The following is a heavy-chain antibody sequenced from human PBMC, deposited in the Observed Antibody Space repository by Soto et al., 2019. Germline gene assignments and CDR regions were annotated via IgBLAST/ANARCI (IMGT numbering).Heavy chain of an antibody. Sequence: GASVKVSCKASGYTFTSYGISWVRQAPGQGLEWMGWISAYNGNTNYAQKLQGRVTMTTDTSTGTAYMELRSLRSDDTAVYYCVAERGPVLVYPDFWGQGTQVTVSS. V-gene: IGHV1-18*04. CDR2: ISAYNGNT. J-gene: IGHJ1*01. D-gene: IGHD6-19*01. CDR3: VAERGPVLVYPDF. CDR1: GYTFTSYG.